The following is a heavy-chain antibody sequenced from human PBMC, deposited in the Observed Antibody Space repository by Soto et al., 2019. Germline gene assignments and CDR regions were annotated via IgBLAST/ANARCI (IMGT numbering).Heavy chain of an antibody. V-gene: IGHV4-61*01. CDR1: GASVKNDSYY. Sequence: QVQLQESGPGLVKPSETLSLTCTVSGASVKNDSYYWSWIRQPPGKGLEWIGYIYYSGATNYNPSLKSRVTMSLETSKYQCSVRLNSVTAADAAVYYCVGGVSRDVSKWGSGFDFWGQGPLGTV. CDR3: VGGVSRDVSKWGSGFDF. D-gene: IGHD2-15*01. CDR2: IYYSGAT. J-gene: IGHJ4*02.